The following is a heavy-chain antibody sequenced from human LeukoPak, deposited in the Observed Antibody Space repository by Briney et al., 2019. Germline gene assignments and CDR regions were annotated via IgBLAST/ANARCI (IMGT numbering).Heavy chain of an antibody. CDR2: INPNSGGT. J-gene: IGHJ5*02. D-gene: IGHD2/OR15-2a*01. CDR1: GYTFTGYY. V-gene: IGHV1-2*02. CDR3: ARGFVKLRQRLFDP. Sequence: GASVKGLCKASGYTFTGYYMHWVRQAPGQGLEWMGWINPNSGGTNYAQKFQGRVTMTRDTSISTAYMELSRLRSDDTAVYYCARGFVKLRQRLFDPWGQGTLVTVSS.